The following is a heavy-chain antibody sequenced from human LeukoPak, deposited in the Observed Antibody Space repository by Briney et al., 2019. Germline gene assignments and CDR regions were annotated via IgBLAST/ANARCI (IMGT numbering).Heavy chain of an antibody. J-gene: IGHJ4*02. CDR3: ASYSSSWYAAYFDY. CDR1: GGSISSYY. D-gene: IGHD6-13*01. Sequence: SETLSLTCTVSGGSISSYYWSWIRQPPGKGLEWIGYIYYSGSTNYNPSLKSRVTISVDTSKNQFSLELSSVTAADTAVYYCASYSSSWYAAYFDYWDQGTLVTVSS. CDR2: IYYSGST. V-gene: IGHV4-59*01.